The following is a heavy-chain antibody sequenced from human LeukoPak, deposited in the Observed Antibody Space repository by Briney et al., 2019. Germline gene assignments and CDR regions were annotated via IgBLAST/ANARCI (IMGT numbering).Heavy chain of an antibody. CDR2: ISSSSSYI. CDR1: GFTFSSYS. Sequence: GGSLRLSCAASGFTFSSYSMNWVRQAPGEGLEWVSSISSSSSYIYYADSVKGRFTISRDNAKNSLYLQMNSLRAEDTAVYYCARGVVVVVAAPELYNWFDPWGQGTLVTVSS. D-gene: IGHD2-15*01. V-gene: IGHV3-21*01. CDR3: ARGVVVVVAAPELYNWFDP. J-gene: IGHJ5*02.